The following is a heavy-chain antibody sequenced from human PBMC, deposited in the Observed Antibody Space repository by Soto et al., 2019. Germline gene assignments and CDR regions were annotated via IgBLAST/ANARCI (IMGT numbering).Heavy chain of an antibody. CDR2: IYSGGRT. Sequence: PGGSLRLSCAASGFTVSSNDMSWVRQAPGKGLEWVSIIYSGGRTHYADSVKGRFTISRDNSKNTLYLQMNSLRAGDTAVYYCAREQALDYWGQGTLVTVSS. CDR3: AREQALDY. V-gene: IGHV3-53*01. CDR1: GFTVSSND. J-gene: IGHJ4*02.